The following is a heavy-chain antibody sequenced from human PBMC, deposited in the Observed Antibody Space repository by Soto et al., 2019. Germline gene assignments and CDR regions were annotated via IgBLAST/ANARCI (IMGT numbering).Heavy chain of an antibody. Sequence: KASETLSLTCTVSGGSISSGGYYWSWIRQHPGKGLEWIGYIYYSGSTYYNPSLKSRVTISVDASKNQFSLKLSSVTAADTAVYYCARRTSLNCSSTSCNPTYYYYYYGMDVWGQGTTVTVSS. V-gene: IGHV4-31*03. CDR1: GGSISSGGYY. CDR3: ARRTSLNCSSTSCNPTYYYYYYGMDV. J-gene: IGHJ6*02. D-gene: IGHD2-2*01. CDR2: IYYSGST.